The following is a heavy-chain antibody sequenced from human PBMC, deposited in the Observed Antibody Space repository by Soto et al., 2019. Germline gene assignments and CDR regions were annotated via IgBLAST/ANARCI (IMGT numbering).Heavy chain of an antibody. CDR3: TPSSRYSAFAF. Sequence: QITLKESGPMLVKPTQTLTLTCTFSGFSLSSSGVSVGWIRQPPGKALEWLAHISWDDDKRYSPSLKNRLIITKDTSKTQVVLPMTDMDPVDTATFFCTPSSRYSAFAFWGQGTMVAVSS. CDR1: GFSLSSSGVS. V-gene: IGHV2-5*02. J-gene: IGHJ3*01. D-gene: IGHD2-15*01. CDR2: ISWDDDK.